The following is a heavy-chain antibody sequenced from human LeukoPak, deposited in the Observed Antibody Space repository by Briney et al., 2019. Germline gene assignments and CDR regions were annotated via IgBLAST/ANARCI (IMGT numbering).Heavy chain of an antibody. CDR3: ARDREHLVWLGVGPLDS. V-gene: IGHV3-21*06. J-gene: IGHJ4*02. CDR2: ISSSSSYI. CDR1: GFTFSSYS. Sequence: PGGSLRLSCAASGFTFSSYSMNWVRQAPGKGLEWVSSISSSSSYIYYADSVKGRFTISRDNSKNTLHLQMNSLRAEDTAVYYCARDREHLVWLGVGPLDSWGQGTLVTVSS. D-gene: IGHD6-13*01.